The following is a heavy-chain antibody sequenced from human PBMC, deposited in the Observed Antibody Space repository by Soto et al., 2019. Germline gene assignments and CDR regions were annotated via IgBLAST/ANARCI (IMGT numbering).Heavy chain of an antibody. CDR3: ARGFKTGATIEGFAY. V-gene: IGHV1-69*13. J-gene: IGHJ4*02. D-gene: IGHD1-1*01. CDR2: ITPTLGTT. CDR1: GATFSGSA. Sequence: GASVKVSCKASGATFSGSAFSWVRQAPGQGLEWMGGITPTLGTTNYAQHLQGRVTITADEYTATSFMELTSLTSADTAIYYCARGFKTGATIEGFAYWGQGTLVTVSS.